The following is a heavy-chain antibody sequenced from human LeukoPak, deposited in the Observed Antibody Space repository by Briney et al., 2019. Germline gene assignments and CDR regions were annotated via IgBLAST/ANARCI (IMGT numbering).Heavy chain of an antibody. CDR1: EFTVSSNY. CDR2: IYSGGFT. V-gene: IGHV3-53*01. Sequence: GGSLRLSCAASEFTVSSNYMSWVRQAPGKGLEWVSVIYSGGFTYYADSVKGRFTISRDNSKKTLYLQMNSLRAEDTAVYYCAKAAYGDYTPFDYWGQGTLVTVSS. CDR3: AKAAYGDYTPFDY. J-gene: IGHJ4*02. D-gene: IGHD4-17*01.